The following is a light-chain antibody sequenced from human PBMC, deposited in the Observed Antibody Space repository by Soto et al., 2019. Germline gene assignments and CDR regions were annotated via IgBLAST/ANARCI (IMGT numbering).Light chain of an antibody. V-gene: IGLV2-8*01. Sequence: QSALTQPPSASGSPGQSVTIYCTGNSNDVGHSSFISWYQQHPGKGPKLIIYEVSKRPSGVPDRFSGSKSGNTASLSVSGLQDEDEADYFCNAQADNGKHVFGTGTKVTVL. J-gene: IGLJ1*01. CDR1: SNDVGHSSF. CDR2: EVS. CDR3: NAQADNGKHV.